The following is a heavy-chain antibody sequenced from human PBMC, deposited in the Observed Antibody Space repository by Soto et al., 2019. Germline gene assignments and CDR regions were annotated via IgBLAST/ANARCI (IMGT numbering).Heavy chain of an antibody. V-gene: IGHV1-58*02. CDR3: AAEDNWNDDVY. CDR1: GFTFTSSA. J-gene: IGHJ4*02. Sequence: SVKVSCKASGFTFTSSAMHWVRQARGQRLEWIGWIVVGSGNTNYAQKFQERVTITRDMSTSTAYMELSSLRSEDTAVYYCAAEDNWNDDVYWGQGTLVTVSS. D-gene: IGHD1-20*01. CDR2: IVVGSGNT.